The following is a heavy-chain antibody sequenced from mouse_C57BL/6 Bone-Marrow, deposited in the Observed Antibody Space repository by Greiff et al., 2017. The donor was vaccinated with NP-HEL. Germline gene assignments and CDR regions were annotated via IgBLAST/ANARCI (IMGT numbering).Heavy chain of an antibody. V-gene: IGHV1-59*01. D-gene: IGHD2-14*01. CDR3: ARPYYRNDVDY. CDR2: IDPSGSYT. CDR1: GYTFTSYW. Sequence: QVQLQQPGAELVRPGTSVKLSCTASGYTFTSYWMHWVKQRPGQGLEWIGVIDPSGSYTNYNQKFKGQATLTVDTSSSTANLQLSSLTSEDYAVDFCARPYYRNDVDYWGQGTTLTVSS. J-gene: IGHJ2*01.